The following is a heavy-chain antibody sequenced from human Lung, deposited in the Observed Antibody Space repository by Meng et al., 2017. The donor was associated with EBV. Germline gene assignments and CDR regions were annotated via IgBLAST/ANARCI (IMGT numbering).Heavy chain of an antibody. CDR2: IYYSGST. Sequence: QVQLQESGPGLVKPSQTLSLTCTVSGGSISSGGFYWSWIRQHPGKGLEWIGYIYYSGSTYYNPSLRSRVAISIDTSKNQFSLKLTSVTAADTAVYFCARTNYGDYSWFDPWGQGTLVTVSS. J-gene: IGHJ5*02. CDR3: ARTNYGDYSWFDP. V-gene: IGHV4-31*03. CDR1: GGSISSGGFY. D-gene: IGHD4-17*01.